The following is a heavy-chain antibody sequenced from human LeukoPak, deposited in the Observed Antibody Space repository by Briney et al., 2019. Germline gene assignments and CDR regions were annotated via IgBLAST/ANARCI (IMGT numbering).Heavy chain of an antibody. J-gene: IGHJ6*03. D-gene: IGHD5/OR15-5a*01. CDR3: ARVVSDRNYYYYYMDV. CDR1: GGSISSYY. Sequence: PSETLSLTCTVSGGSISSYYWSWIRQPPGKGLEWIGYIYYSGSTNYNPSLKSRVTISVGTSKNQFSLKLSSVTAADAAVYYCARVVSDRNYYYYYMDVWGKGTTVTVSS. CDR2: IYYSGST. V-gene: IGHV4-59*01.